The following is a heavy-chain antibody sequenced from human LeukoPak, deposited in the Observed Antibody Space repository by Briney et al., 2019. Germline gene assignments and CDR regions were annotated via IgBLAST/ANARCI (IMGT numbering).Heavy chain of an antibody. CDR1: GFTFSSYW. CDR3: ARSRWTAAAGTHFDY. CDR2: TKQDGSEK. D-gene: IGHD6-13*01. Sequence: PGGSLRLSCAASGFTFSSYWMSWVRQAPGKGLKWVANTKQDGSEKYYVDSVKGRLTISRDNAKNSLYLQMNSLRAEDTAVYYCARSRWTAAAGTHFDYWGQGTLVTVSS. J-gene: IGHJ4*02. V-gene: IGHV3-7*01.